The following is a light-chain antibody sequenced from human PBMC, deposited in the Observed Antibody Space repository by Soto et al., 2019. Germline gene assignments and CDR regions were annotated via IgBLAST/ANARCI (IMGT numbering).Light chain of an antibody. V-gene: IGKV1-33*01. CDR1: QDINNY. Sequence: DVLITQSPSFLSASVGDRVTITCQASQDINNYLNWYQQKPGKAPKLLIYDASNLETGVPLRFSGGGSGTEFTFTISSLQPEDIATYYCQQCDNLPYTFGQGTKLEMK. J-gene: IGKJ2*01. CDR3: QQCDNLPYT. CDR2: DAS.